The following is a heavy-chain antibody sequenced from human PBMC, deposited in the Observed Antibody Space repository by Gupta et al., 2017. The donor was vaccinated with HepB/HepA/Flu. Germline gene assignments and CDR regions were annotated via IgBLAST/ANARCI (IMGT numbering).Heavy chain of an antibody. CDR3: GKGVSSGRLYYFDS. CDR1: GFTFSSFG. Sequence: EVQLLESGGDLLQPGVTLRLACAASGFTFSSFGMGWARRGPGKGLEWVAAINGDGGNKYYADFLKGRFTISRDNSRNTLYLQINGLRVEDTAIYYCGKGVSSGRLYYFDSWGQGTLVSVSS. J-gene: IGHJ4*02. V-gene: IGHV3-23*01. D-gene: IGHD6-19*01. CDR2: INGDGGNK.